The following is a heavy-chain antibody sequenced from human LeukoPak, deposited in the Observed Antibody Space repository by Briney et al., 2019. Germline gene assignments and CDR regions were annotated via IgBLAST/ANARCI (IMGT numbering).Heavy chain of an antibody. Sequence: PSETLSLTCTVSGSSISSGSYYWSWIRQPAGKGLEWIGRIYTSGSTNYNPSLKSRVTISVDTSKNQFSLKLSSVTAADTAVYYCARDPLTMVRGVIILNAFDIWGQGTMVTVSS. D-gene: IGHD3-10*01. CDR1: GSSISSGSYY. J-gene: IGHJ3*02. CDR3: ARDPLTMVRGVIILNAFDI. CDR2: IYTSGST. V-gene: IGHV4-61*02.